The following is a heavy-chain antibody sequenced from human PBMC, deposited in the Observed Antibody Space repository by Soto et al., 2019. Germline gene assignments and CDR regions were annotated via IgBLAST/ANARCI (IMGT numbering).Heavy chain of an antibody. CDR3: ARSVVSSSRFDP. CDR2: ISSRNNYT. Sequence: GGSLRLSCAASGFTVSNNYMSWVRQAPGKGLEWVSYISSRNNYTNYADSVKGRFTISRDNAKKSLYLQMNNLRADDTAIYYCARSVVSSSRFDPWGQGTLVTVSS. V-gene: IGHV3-11*06. D-gene: IGHD6-13*01. J-gene: IGHJ5*02. CDR1: GFTVSNNY.